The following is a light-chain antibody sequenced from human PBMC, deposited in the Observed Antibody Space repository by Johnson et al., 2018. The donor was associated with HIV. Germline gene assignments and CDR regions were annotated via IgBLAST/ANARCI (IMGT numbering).Light chain of an antibody. CDR1: SSNIGNNY. V-gene: IGLV1-51*02. J-gene: IGLJ1*01. CDR3: GTWDSSLITGGV. Sequence: QSVLTQPPSVSAAPGQKVTISCSGSSSNIGNNYVSWYQQLPGTAPKVLIYENNKRPSGIPDRFSGSKSGTSATLGITGLQTGDEADYYCGTWDSSLITGGVFGTWTKVTVL. CDR2: ENN.